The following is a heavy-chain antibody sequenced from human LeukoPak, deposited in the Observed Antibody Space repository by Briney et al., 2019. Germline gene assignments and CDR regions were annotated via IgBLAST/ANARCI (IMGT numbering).Heavy chain of an antibody. J-gene: IGHJ4*02. CDR1: GFTFTDYP. CDR3: ARDQRYAFDY. CDR2: IRTSAEGANYA. D-gene: IGHD3-9*01. V-gene: IGHV3-48*02. Sequence: GGSLRLSCATSGFTFTDYPMNWVRQAPGKGLEWVSNIRTSAEGANYAYYADSVKGRVTISRDDAKNTLYLQMNSLRDDDTAVYYCARDQRYAFDYWGQGILAAVSS.